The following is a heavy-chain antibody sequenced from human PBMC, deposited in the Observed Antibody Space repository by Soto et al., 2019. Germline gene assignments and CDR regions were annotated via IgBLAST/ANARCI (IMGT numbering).Heavy chain of an antibody. CDR2: IIPILGIA. CDR1: GGTFSSYT. Sequence: QVQLVQSGAEVQKPGSSVKVSCKASGGTFSSYTISWVRQAPGQGLEWMGRIIPILGIANYAQKFQGRVTITADKSTSTAYMELSSLRSEDTAVYYCARETGTKDFDYWGQGTLVTVSS. V-gene: IGHV1-69*08. D-gene: IGHD1-1*01. J-gene: IGHJ4*02. CDR3: ARETGTKDFDY.